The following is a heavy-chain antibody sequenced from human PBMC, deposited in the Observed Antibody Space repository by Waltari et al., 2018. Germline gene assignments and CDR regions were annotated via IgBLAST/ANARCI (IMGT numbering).Heavy chain of an antibody. D-gene: IGHD3-10*01. Sequence: QVQLQQWGAGLLKPSETLSLTCAVYGGSFSGYYWSWLRQPPGKGLEWIGEINHSGRTTYNPSPKSRVTISVDTSKNQFSLKLSSVTAADTAVYYCANVRIVLIWFGEGRDAFDIWGQGTIVTVSS. CDR2: INHSGRT. J-gene: IGHJ3*02. CDR1: GGSFSGYY. V-gene: IGHV4-34*01. CDR3: ANVRIVLIWFGEGRDAFDI.